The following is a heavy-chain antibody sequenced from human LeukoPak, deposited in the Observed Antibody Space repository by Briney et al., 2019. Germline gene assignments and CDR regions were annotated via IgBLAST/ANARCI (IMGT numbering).Heavy chain of an antibody. CDR3: AKCRSDYDILTGSIYYYYYYMDV. CDR1: GFTFSSYA. D-gene: IGHD3-9*01. V-gene: IGHV3-23*01. CDR2: ISGSGNTP. Sequence: GGSLRLSCAASGFTFSSYAMSWVRQAPGKGLEWVSGISGSGNTPYYADSVKGRFTISRDNARNTLYLQMNSLRAEDTAVYYCAKCRSDYDILTGSIYYYYYYMDVWGKGTTVTISS. J-gene: IGHJ6*03.